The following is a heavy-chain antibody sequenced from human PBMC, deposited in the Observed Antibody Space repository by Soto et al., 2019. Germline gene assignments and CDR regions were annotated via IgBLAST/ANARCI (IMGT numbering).Heavy chain of an antibody. V-gene: IGHV3-48*02. CDR3: ASAPSRIRPLDY. Sequence: GGSLRLSCAASGFTFSNYGMNWVRQSPGKGLEWVSYISGSSSTIFYADSVKGRFTISRDNARNSLSLQMNSLRDEDTAVYYCASAPSRIRPLDYWGRGTRVTVSS. J-gene: IGHJ4*02. CDR2: ISGSSSTI. CDR1: GFTFSNYG.